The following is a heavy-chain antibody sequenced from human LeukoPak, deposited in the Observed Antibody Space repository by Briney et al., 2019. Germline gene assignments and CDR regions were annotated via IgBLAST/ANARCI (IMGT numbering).Heavy chain of an antibody. CDR3: ARDLKRGYSSGRYSWGTGSSNDY. CDR1: GYTFTSYG. Sequence: ASVRVSYTASGYTFTSYGISWVRQAPGQGLEWMGWISAYNGNTNYAQKLQGRVTMTTDTSTSTAYMELRSLRSDDTAVYYCARDLKRGYSSGRYSWGTGSSNDYWGQGTLVTVSS. CDR2: ISAYNGNT. J-gene: IGHJ4*02. D-gene: IGHD6-19*01. V-gene: IGHV1-18*01.